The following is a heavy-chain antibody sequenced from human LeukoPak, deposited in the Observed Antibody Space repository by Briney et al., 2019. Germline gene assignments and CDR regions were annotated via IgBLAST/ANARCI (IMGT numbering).Heavy chain of an antibody. D-gene: IGHD4-23*01. CDR1: GGTFSSYP. J-gene: IGHJ5*02. V-gene: IGHV1-69*05. CDR3: ARDNSVEDTAWWFDP. Sequence: ASVKVSCKTSGGTFSSYPISWVRQAPGQGPEWMGGIIPIFDTANYAQKFQGRVTITRDTSASTAYMELSSLRSEDMAVYYCARDNSVEDTAWWFDPWGQGTLVTVSS. CDR2: IIPIFDTA.